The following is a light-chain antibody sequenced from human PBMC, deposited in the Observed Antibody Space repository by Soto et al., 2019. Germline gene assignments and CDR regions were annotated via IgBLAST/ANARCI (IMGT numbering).Light chain of an antibody. CDR2: LNSDGSH. CDR3: QTWGTGIHWV. CDR1: SGHSSYA. Sequence: QPVLTQSPSASASLGASVKLTCTLSSGHSSYAIAWHQQQPEKGPRYLMKLNSDGSHSKGDGIPDRFSGSSSGAERYLTISRLQSEDDADYYCQTWGTGIHWVFGGGTKLTVL. J-gene: IGLJ3*02. V-gene: IGLV4-69*01.